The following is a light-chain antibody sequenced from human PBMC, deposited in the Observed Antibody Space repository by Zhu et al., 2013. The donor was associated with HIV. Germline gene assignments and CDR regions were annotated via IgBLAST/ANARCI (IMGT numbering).Light chain of an antibody. CDR2: QDD. Sequence: SYEVTQPPSVSVSPGQTASITCSGDKLGYKYVCWYQQKAGQSPVLVIYQDDKRPSGIPERFSGSNSGNTATLTISGTQAMDEADYYCQAWDSRTAVFGGGTKLTVL. J-gene: IGLJ2*01. CDR1: KLGYKY. V-gene: IGLV3-1*01. CDR3: QAWDSRTAV.